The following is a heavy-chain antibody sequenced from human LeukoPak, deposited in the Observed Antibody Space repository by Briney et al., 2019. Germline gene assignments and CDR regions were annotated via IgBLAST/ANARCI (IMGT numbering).Heavy chain of an antibody. V-gene: IGHV3-48*03. CDR2: ISSSDSTI. CDR1: GFTFSSYE. D-gene: IGHD5-18*01. Sequence: GGSLRLSCAASGFTFSSYEMNWVRQAPGKGLEWVSYISSSDSTIYYADSVKGRFTIPRDNAKNSLYLQMNSLRAEDTAVYYCARAPGYKGFLDYWGQGNLVTVSS. J-gene: IGHJ4*02. CDR3: ARAPGYKGFLDY.